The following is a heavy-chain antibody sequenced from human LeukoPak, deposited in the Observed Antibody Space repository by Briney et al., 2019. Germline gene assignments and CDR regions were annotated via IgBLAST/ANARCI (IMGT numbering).Heavy chain of an antibody. Sequence: SVKVSCKASGGTFSSYAISWVRQAPGQGLEWMGGIIPIFGTANYAQKFQGRVTITADKSTSTAYMELSSLTSEDMAVYYCARGIAAAGPLYYYYCGMDVWGKGTTVTVSS. CDR3: ARGIAAAGPLYYYYCGMDV. D-gene: IGHD6-13*01. J-gene: IGHJ6*04. CDR2: IIPIFGTA. V-gene: IGHV1-69*06. CDR1: GGTFSSYA.